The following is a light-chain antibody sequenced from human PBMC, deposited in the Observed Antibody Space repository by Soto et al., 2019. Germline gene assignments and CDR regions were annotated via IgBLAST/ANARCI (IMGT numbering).Light chain of an antibody. Sequence: DIQMTQSPSSLSASVGDTVTITCRASQDIYFYLAWYQQRPGQVPKLLIYHASTLQSGVPSRFSGSGSGTDFTLTISSLQPEDFATYYCQPYQSAVVTFGPGTKVAIK. CDR3: QPYQSAVVT. V-gene: IGKV1-27*01. J-gene: IGKJ3*01. CDR1: QDIYFY. CDR2: HAS.